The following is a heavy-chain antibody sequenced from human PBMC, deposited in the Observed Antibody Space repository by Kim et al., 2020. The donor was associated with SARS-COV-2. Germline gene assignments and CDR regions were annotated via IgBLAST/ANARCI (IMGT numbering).Heavy chain of an antibody. CDR3: ARVRSSRFIIFYYYGMDV. V-gene: IGHV4-34*01. Sequence: SETLSLTCAVYGGSFSGYYWSRIRQPPGKGLEWIGEINHSGSTNYNPSLKSRVTISVDTSKNQFSLKLSSVTAADTAVYYCARVRSSRFIIFYYYGMDVWGQGTTVTVSS. CDR1: GGSFSGYY. J-gene: IGHJ6*02. CDR2: INHSGST. D-gene: IGHD6-13*01.